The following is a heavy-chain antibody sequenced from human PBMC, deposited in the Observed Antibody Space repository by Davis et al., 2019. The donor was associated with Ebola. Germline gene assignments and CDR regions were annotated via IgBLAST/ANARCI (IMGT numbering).Heavy chain of an antibody. CDR1: GFTFDDYA. V-gene: IGHV3-9*01. D-gene: IGHD3-22*01. CDR2: ISWNSGSI. J-gene: IGHJ4*02. Sequence: GGSLRLSCAASGFTFDDYAMHWVRQAPGKGLEWVSGISWNSGSIGYADSVKGRFTISRDISKNTLFLQMNRLRPEDTAVYYCARVRRSSGLRDIEYYFDFWGQGTLVTVSS. CDR3: ARVRRSSGLRDIEYYFDF.